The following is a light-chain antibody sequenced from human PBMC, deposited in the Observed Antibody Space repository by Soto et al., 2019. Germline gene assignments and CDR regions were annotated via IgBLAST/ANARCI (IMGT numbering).Light chain of an antibody. CDR3: SSYTISNTLV. Sequence: QSALTPPASASGSPGQSITISCTGTSSDVGGYNYVSWYQQYPGKAPKLMIYDVSNRPSGVSNRFSGSKSGNTASLTISGLQAEDEADYYCSSYTISNTLVFGSGTKVTVL. CDR2: DVS. J-gene: IGLJ1*01. CDR1: SSDVGGYNY. V-gene: IGLV2-14*01.